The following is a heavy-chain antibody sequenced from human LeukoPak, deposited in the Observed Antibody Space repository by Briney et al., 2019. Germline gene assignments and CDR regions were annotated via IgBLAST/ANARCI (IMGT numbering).Heavy chain of an antibody. CDR2: ISGNGDTT. D-gene: IGHD3-10*01. CDR3: ARGQLGTFGGNDY. CDR1: GFTFSSYA. J-gene: IGHJ4*02. V-gene: IGHV3-64*01. Sequence: GGSLRLSCAASGFTFSSYAMYWVRQAPGKGLEYVSAISGNGDTTYYANSVKGRFTISRDNSKNTLYLQMGSLRAEDMAVYYCARGQLGTFGGNDYWGQGTLVTVSS.